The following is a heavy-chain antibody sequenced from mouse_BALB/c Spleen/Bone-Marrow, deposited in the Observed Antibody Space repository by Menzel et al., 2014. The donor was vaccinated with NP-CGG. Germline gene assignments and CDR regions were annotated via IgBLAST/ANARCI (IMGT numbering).Heavy chain of an antibody. Sequence: VQLQESGAELVRPGTSVKISCKASGYTFTNYWLGWVKQRPGHGLEWIGDIYPGGGYTNYNEKFKGKATLTADTSSSTAYMQLSSLTSEDSAVFFCAREVRRYFDVWGAGTTVTVSS. D-gene: IGHD2-14*01. CDR2: IYPGGGYT. J-gene: IGHJ1*01. CDR1: GYTFTNYW. V-gene: IGHV1-63*02. CDR3: AREVRRYFDV.